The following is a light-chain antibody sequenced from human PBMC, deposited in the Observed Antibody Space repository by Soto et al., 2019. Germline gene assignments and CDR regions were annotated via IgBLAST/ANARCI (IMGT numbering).Light chain of an antibody. Sequence: EIVLTQSPGTPSLSPGERATLSCRASQSVTNNYLAWYQQKPGQAPKLLIYGASNRATGIPDRFSGSWSGTDFTLSVHRLEPEDSGVYLCQQYGVSSRYIFGRGTNVEIK. CDR1: QSVTNNY. V-gene: IGKV3-20*01. CDR3: QQYGVSSRYI. CDR2: GAS. J-gene: IGKJ2*01.